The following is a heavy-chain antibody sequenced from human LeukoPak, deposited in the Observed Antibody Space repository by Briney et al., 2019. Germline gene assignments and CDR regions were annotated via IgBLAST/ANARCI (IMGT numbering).Heavy chain of an antibody. V-gene: IGHV1-24*01. CDR3: ATDLWYNWNYVYDY. J-gene: IGHJ4*02. CDR1: GYTLTELS. D-gene: IGHD1-7*01. Sequence: ASGKVSCKVSGYTLTELSMHWVRQAPGKGLEWMGGFDPEDGEIIYAQKFQGRVTMTEDTSTDTAYMELSSLRSEDTAVYYCATDLWYNWNYVYDYWGQGTLVTVSS. CDR2: FDPEDGEI.